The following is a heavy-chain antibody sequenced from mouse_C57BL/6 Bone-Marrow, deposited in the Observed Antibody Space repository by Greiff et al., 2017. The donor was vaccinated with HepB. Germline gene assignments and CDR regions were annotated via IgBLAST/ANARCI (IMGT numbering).Heavy chain of an antibody. CDR3: ARVPDGYYPFAY. D-gene: IGHD2-3*01. CDR2: INPNNGGT. CDR1: GSTFTDYS. V-gene: IGHV1-26*01. J-gene: IGHJ3*01. Sequence: VQLQQSGPELVKPGPSVKISCKASGSTFTDYSINWVRQSHGKGLKWIGDINPNNGGTSSNQKFKGKATLTVDKSSSTAYMELRSLTSEDSAVYYCARVPDGYYPFAYWGQGTLVTVSA.